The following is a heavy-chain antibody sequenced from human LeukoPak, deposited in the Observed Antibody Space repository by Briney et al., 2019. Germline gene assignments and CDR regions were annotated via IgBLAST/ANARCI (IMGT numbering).Heavy chain of an antibody. CDR3: ARGGYSFDY. J-gene: IGHJ4*02. V-gene: IGHV3-7*01. CDR2: LHADGIER. D-gene: IGHD5-12*01. Sequence: GSLGLSCAASGFTLSGYWMSWVRQAPGKGLEWVARLHADGIERYYVDPVKGRFTISRDNAKNSLHLQMYSLRLDDTAVYYCARGGYSFDYLGQGTLVTVSS. CDR1: GFTLSGYW.